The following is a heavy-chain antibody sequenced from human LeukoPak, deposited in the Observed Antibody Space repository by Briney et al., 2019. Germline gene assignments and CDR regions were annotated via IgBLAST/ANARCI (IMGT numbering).Heavy chain of an antibody. CDR2: ISAYNGYT. Sequence: ASVKVSSKASGYTFTNYGISWVRQAPGQGLEWMGWISAYNGYTDYAQKFQFRVTMTTDTSTSTAYMELRSLRSDDTAVYYCARDKAVTTEVTQHFQHWGQGTLVTVSS. D-gene: IGHD4-23*01. J-gene: IGHJ1*01. V-gene: IGHV1-18*01. CDR3: ARDKAVTTEVTQHFQH. CDR1: GYTFTNYG.